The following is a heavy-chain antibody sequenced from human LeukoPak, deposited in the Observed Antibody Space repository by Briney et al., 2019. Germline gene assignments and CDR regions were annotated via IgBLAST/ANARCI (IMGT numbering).Heavy chain of an antibody. V-gene: IGHV1-18*01. CDR3: ARAALNCSSTSCYTGVDY. CDR1: GYTFTTYG. CDR2: ISAYSGDT. D-gene: IGHD2-2*02. Sequence: ASVKVSCKASGYTFTTYGISWVRQAPGQGLEWMGWISAYSGDTKYAQRFQGRVTMTTDTSTSTAYMELSSLRSEDTAVYYCARAALNCSSTSCYTGVDYWGQGTLVTVSS. J-gene: IGHJ4*02.